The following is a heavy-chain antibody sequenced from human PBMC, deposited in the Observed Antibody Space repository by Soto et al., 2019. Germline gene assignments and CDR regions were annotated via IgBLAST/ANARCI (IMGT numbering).Heavy chain of an antibody. CDR2: INSDGSST. J-gene: IGHJ4*02. D-gene: IGHD6-13*01. CDR3: ARPGIAAAGRGFDY. CDR1: GFTFSSYW. Sequence: PVGSQIVSCAASGFTFSSYWMHWVRQAPGKGLVWVSRINSDGSSTSYADSLKVRFTISRDNAKNTLYLQMNSLRAEDTAVYYCARPGIAAAGRGFDYWGQGTLVTVSS. V-gene: IGHV3-74*01.